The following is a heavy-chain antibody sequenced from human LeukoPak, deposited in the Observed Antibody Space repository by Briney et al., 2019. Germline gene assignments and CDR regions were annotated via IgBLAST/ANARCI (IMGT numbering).Heavy chain of an antibody. J-gene: IGHJ4*02. CDR3: AKDVRGYSGYGVLDY. D-gene: IGHD5-12*01. CDR2: ISYDGSNK. CDR1: GFTFSSYG. Sequence: PGGSLRLSCAASGFTFSSYGVHWVRQAPGKGLEWVAVISYDGSNKYYADSVKGRFTISRDNSKNTLYLQMNSLRAEDTAVYYCAKDVRGYSGYGVLDYWGQGTLVTVSS. V-gene: IGHV3-30*18.